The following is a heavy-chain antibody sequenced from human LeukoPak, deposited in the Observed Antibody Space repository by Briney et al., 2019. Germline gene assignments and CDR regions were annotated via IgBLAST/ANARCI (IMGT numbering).Heavy chain of an antibody. V-gene: IGHV3-7*01. J-gene: IGHJ4*02. Sequence: PGGSLRLSCAASGFTFSSYWMSWVRQAPGKGLEWVANIKQDGSDMYYVDSVKGRFTFSRDNAKNSLYLQMNSLRAEDTAVYYCVRVGYCSSTSCYTRGGFDYWGQGTLVTVSS. D-gene: IGHD2-2*02. CDR1: GFTFSSYW. CDR2: IKQDGSDM. CDR3: VRVGYCSSTSCYTRGGFDY.